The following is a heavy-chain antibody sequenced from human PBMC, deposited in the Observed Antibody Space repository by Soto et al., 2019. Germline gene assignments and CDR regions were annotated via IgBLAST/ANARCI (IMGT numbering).Heavy chain of an antibody. Sequence: PGGSLRLTCAASGFSLRDYYMSWMRQAPGKGLEWVAHISSSGSTIFYADSVKGRFTISRDNAKKSLYLQMNSLRADDTAVYYCARSSAMTTSFDYWGQGTLVTVS. CDR2: ISSSGSTI. D-gene: IGHD4-17*01. CDR3: ARSSAMTTSFDY. J-gene: IGHJ4*02. V-gene: IGHV3-11*01. CDR1: GFSLRDYY.